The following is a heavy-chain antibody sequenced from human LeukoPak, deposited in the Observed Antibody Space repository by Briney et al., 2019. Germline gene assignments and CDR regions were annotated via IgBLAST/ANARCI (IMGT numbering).Heavy chain of an antibody. V-gene: IGHV4-4*07. CDR2: IHPSGST. J-gene: IGHJ6*03. CDR1: GDSISSYY. Sequence: SETLSLTCTVSGDSISSYYWSWVRQPAGKGLEWIGRIHPSGSTNYNPSLKSRVTLSVDTSKNQFSLKLNSVTAADTAVYYCARGDMNYYYYYMDVWGKGTTVTVSS. D-gene: IGHD2-15*01. CDR3: ARGDMNYYYYYMDV.